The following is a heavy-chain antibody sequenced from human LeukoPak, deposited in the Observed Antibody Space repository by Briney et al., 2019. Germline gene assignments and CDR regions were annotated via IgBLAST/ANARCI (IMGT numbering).Heavy chain of an antibody. CDR3: ARESGSSRFFDY. Sequence: SGGSLRLSCAASGFTFSSHWMHWVRQAPGEGLVWVSRVYNDGSTTNYADSVKGRFTISRDNAKNTLYLQMNSLRAEDVAVYYCARESGSSRFFDYWGQGTLVTVSS. CDR1: GFTFSSHW. V-gene: IGHV3-74*01. J-gene: IGHJ4*02. CDR2: VYNDGSTT. D-gene: IGHD6-6*01.